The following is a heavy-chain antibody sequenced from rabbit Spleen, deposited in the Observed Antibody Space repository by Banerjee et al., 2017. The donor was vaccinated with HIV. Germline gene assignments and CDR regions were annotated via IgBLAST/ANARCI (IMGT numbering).Heavy chain of an antibody. D-gene: IGHD1-1*01. CDR1: GFDFSVYG. Sequence: QEQLVESGGGLVQPGGSLKLSCKVSGFDFSVYGLSWVRQAPGKGLEWIGYIDPIFGSTAYASWVNGRFSISRENTQNTVFLQMTSLTVADTATYFCAREAAYYFVLWGPGTLVTVS. CDR3: AREAAYYFVL. J-gene: IGHJ4*01. CDR2: IDPIFGST. V-gene: IGHV1S47*01.